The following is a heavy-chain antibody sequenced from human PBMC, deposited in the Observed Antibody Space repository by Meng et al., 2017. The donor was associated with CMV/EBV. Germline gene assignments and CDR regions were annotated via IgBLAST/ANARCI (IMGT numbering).Heavy chain of an antibody. CDR3: ARKSERTGYFDP. V-gene: IGHV1-69*10. CDR2: IIPILGIA. J-gene: IGHJ5*02. CDR1: GYTFTSYD. D-gene: IGHD3/OR15-3a*01. Sequence: SVKVSCKASGYTFTSYDINWVRQATGQGLEWMGWIIPILGIANYAPNFQGRVTITADKSTSTADMELRSLKSEDTAVYYCARKSERTGYFDPWGQGTLVTVSS.